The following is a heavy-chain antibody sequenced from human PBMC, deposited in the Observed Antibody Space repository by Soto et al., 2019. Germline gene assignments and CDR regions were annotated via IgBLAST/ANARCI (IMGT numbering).Heavy chain of an antibody. V-gene: IGHV4-34*01. CDR3: AGETSDYDILTGPTTFDI. Sequence: KPSETLSLTCPVSGGSFSGYYWNWIRQPPWKVLEWIGEINHSGSTDYNPSLKSRITISADTSKRQISLKLSSVTAADTGVYYCAGETSDYDILTGPTTFDIWGQGTMVTVSS. CDR1: GGSFSGYY. CDR2: INHSGST. D-gene: IGHD3-9*01. J-gene: IGHJ3*02.